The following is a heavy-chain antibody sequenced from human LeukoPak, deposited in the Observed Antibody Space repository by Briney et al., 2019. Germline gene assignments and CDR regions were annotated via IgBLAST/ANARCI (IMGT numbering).Heavy chain of an antibody. CDR2: ISSNSNYM. Sequence: GGSQRLSCAASGFTFSSYWMGWVRQAPGKGLEWVSSISSNSNYMYYGDSVKGRFTISRDNAKNSLYLQMNSLRVEDTAVYYCARIYDGNYNDAFDMWGQGTMDTVSS. CDR3: ARIYDGNYNDAFDM. CDR1: GFTFSSYW. V-gene: IGHV3-21*01. D-gene: IGHD4-23*01. J-gene: IGHJ3*02.